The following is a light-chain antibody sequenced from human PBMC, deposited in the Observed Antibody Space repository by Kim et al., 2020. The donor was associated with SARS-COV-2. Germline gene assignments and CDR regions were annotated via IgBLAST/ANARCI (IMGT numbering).Light chain of an antibody. V-gene: IGLV3-19*01. Sequence: SSELTQDPAVSVALGQTVRITCQGDSLRSYYASWYQQKPGQAPVLVIYGKNNRPSGIPDRFSGSSSGNTASLTITGAQAEDEADYYCNSRDSRGNHIAWV. CDR2: GKN. CDR1: SLRSYY. CDR3: NSRDSRGNHIAWV. J-gene: IGLJ3*02.